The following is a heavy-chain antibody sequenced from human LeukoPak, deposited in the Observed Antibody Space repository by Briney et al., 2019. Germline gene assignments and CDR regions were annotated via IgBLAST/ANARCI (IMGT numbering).Heavy chain of an antibody. CDR1: GGSFNPYY. CDR3: ARQLPMTTVTTGRTFDI. Sequence: SETLSLTCTVSGGSFNPYYWSWIRQPPGKGLEWIGYINYSGSTNYNPSLKSRATMSVDTSKNQFSLKPNSVTAADTAVYYCARQLPMTTVTTGRTFDIWGQGTLVTVSS. CDR2: INYSGST. J-gene: IGHJ3*02. D-gene: IGHD4-17*01. V-gene: IGHV4-59*08.